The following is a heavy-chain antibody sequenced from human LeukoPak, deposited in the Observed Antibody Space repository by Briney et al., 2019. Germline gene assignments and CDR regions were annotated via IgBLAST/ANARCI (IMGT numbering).Heavy chain of an antibody. Sequence: ASVKVSCKASGYTFTSYYIVWVRQAPGQGLEWMGRIDPSGGSTSYAQKFQGRVTMTRCTSTSTVYMELSSLISEDTAVYYCARNSGSGFDYWGQGTLVTVSS. CDR2: IDPSGGST. J-gene: IGHJ4*02. V-gene: IGHV1-46*01. D-gene: IGHD2-15*01. CDR3: ARNSGSGFDY. CDR1: GYTFTSYY.